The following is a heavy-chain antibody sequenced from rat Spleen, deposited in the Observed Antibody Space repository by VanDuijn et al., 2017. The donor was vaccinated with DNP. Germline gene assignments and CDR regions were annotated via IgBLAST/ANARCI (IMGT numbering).Heavy chain of an antibody. CDR1: GFTFSSFP. CDR2: ISTSGGST. J-gene: IGHJ3*01. D-gene: IGHD1-4*01. Sequence: EVKLVESGGGLVQPGRSMKLSCAASGFTFSSFPMAWVRQAPTKGLEWVATISTSGGSTYYRDSVKGRFTMSRDNAKNTLYLQMNSLKSEDTATYYCARSRLPGYYPFACWGQGTLVTVSS. V-gene: IGHV5-46*01. CDR3: ARSRLPGYYPFAC.